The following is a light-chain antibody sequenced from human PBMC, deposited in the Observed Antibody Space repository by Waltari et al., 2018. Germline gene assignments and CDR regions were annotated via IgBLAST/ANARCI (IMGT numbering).Light chain of an antibody. CDR1: GSNLGAGYA. Sequence: QSVLTQPPSVSGAPGQRVSISCTGSGSNLGAGYAVHWYQQHPGKAPKLLIYGTTTRPPGLPDGFFGAQAGTSASRAITALQAEDEAEYYCQSYDTSLAVVFGGGTKLTVL. V-gene: IGLV1-40*01. J-gene: IGLJ2*01. CDR3: QSYDTSLAVV. CDR2: GTT.